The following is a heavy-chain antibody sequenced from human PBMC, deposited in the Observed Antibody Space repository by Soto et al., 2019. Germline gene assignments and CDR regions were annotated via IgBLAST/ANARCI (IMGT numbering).Heavy chain of an antibody. Sequence: ASVKVSCKASRYTFTGYYIHWVRQAPGQGLEWMGEISPNSGGTKYAQKFQGRVTMTRDTSITTVYMDLSNLSPDDTAVYYCGKGRSGEVDVFYWGQGTLVTVS. V-gene: IGHV1-2*02. D-gene: IGHD3-16*01. CDR2: ISPNSGGT. J-gene: IGHJ4*02. CDR1: RYTFTGYY. CDR3: GKGRSGEVDVFY.